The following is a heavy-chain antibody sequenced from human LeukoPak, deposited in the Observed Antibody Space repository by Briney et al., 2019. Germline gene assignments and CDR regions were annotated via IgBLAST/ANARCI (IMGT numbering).Heavy chain of an antibody. D-gene: IGHD6-19*01. Sequence: RASVKVSCKASRYTFASYGISWVRQAPGHGLEWMGRISGYNVKTNYAPNLQGRVTMTTDTTTRTAHLDVRSLRSHGPAVFYYSGALFRSGWTTPFDAFDIWGQGTMVTVSS. CDR1: RYTFASYG. J-gene: IGHJ3*02. V-gene: IGHV1-18*01. CDR2: ISGYNVKT. CDR3: SGALFRSGWTTPFDAFDI.